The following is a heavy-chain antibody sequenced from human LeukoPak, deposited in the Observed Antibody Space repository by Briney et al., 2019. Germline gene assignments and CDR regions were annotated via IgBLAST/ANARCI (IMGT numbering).Heavy chain of an antibody. CDR2: ISSSSSTI. CDR1: GFTFSSYS. J-gene: IGHJ2*01. V-gene: IGHV3-48*01. D-gene: IGHD1-14*01. Sequence: GSLRLSCAASGFTFSSYSMNWVRQAPGKGLEWVSYISSSSSTIYYADSVKGRFTISRDNAKNSLYLQMNSLRAEDTAVYYCARLPPTGPFWYFDLWGRGTLVTVSS. CDR3: ARLPPTGPFWYFDL.